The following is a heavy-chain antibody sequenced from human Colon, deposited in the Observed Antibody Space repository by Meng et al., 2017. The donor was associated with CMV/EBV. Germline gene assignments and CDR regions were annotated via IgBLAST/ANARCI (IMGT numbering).Heavy chain of an antibody. CDR2: IEDSGST. CDR3: ARDSRNSSNWYGGAIDS. J-gene: IGHJ4*02. V-gene: IGHV4-59*01. D-gene: IGHD6-13*01. CDR1: GGSLSTYY. Sequence: GSLRLSCSVSGGSLSTYYWSWIRQPPGKGLEWIGDIEDSGSTRYNPSLKSRVSISRDTSKNQFSMKLTSVTAADTATYFCARDSRNSSNWYGGAIDSWGQGTLVTVSS.